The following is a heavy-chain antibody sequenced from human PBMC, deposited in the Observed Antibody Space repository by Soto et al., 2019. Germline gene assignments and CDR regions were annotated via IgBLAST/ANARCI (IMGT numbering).Heavy chain of an antibody. Sequence: EVQLVESGGGLVQPGGSLRLSCEASGFTFDNYYISWVRQAPGKGLEWVANIRQDGSEKYYVDSVKGRFTIARDNAKNSLSLEMNSLRAEDTAVYYCARDQETYYDFWSCYPPLEYWGQGTLVTVSS. D-gene: IGHD3-3*01. CDR2: IRQDGSEK. CDR3: ARDQETYYDFWSCYPPLEY. V-gene: IGHV3-7*03. J-gene: IGHJ4*02. CDR1: GFTFDNYY.